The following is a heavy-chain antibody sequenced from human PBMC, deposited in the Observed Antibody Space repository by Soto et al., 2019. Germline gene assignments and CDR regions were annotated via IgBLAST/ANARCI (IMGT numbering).Heavy chain of an antibody. CDR3: ARGGVVTAIIENWFDP. J-gene: IGHJ5*02. D-gene: IGHD2-21*02. CDR1: GGSISSGGYY. V-gene: IGHV4-31*03. CDR2: IYYSGST. Sequence: SETLSLTCTVSGGSISSGGYYWSWIRQHPGKGLEWIGYIYYSGSTYYNPSLKSRVTISVDTSKNQFSLKLSSVTAVDTAVYYCARGGVVTAIIENWFDPWGQGTPVTVSS.